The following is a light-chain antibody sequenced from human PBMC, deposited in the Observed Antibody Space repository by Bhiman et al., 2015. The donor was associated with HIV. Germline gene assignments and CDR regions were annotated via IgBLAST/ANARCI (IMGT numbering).Light chain of an antibody. CDR2: AVT. CDR1: SSDVGDYNY. V-gene: IGLV2-11*01. Sequence: QSVLTQPPSVSGSPGQSVTISCTGTSSDVGDYNYVSWYQQHPGKAPKLIVYAVTQRPSGVPDRFSGSKSGNTASLIISGLQAEDEADYYCSSYAHSYTSLFGGGTKVTVL. CDR3: SSYAHSYTSL. J-gene: IGLJ1*01.